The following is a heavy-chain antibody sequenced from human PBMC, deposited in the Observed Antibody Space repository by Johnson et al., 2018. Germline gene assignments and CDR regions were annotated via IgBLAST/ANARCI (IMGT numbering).Heavy chain of an antibody. CDR2: LSWDSGNI. CDR3: AKDIRGPPDYYYYYYMDV. CDR1: GFTFDVYA. V-gene: IGHV3-9*01. J-gene: IGHJ6*03. Sequence: VQLVQSGGGLVQPGRSLRLSCAASGFTFDVYAMHWVRQVPGKGLEWVSCLSWDSGNIAYAASVTGRFTISRDNAKNSLYLQMNSLRAEDTALYYCAKDIRGPPDYYYYYYMDVWGKGTTVTVSS.